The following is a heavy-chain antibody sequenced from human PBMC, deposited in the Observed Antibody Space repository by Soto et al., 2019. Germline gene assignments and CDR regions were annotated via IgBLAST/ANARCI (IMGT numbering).Heavy chain of an antibody. Sequence: QVQLVQSGAEVKKPGASVKVSCKASGYTFTSYGMSWVRQAPGQGLEWMGWISAYNGNTNYAQKLQGRVTMTTDTSTSTAYMELRSLRSDDTAVYYCAREGAYSSSSADLYYFDYWGKGTLVTVSS. CDR1: GYTFTSYG. V-gene: IGHV1-18*01. CDR2: ISAYNGNT. D-gene: IGHD6-13*01. J-gene: IGHJ4*02. CDR3: AREGAYSSSSADLYYFDY.